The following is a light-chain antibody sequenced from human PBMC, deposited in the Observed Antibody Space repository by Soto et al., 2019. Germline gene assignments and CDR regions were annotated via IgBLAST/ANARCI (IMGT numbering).Light chain of an antibody. CDR2: DVS. CDR1: SSDVGGYNY. J-gene: IGLJ1*01. CDR3: SSYTSSNTYV. V-gene: IGLV2-14*01. Sequence: QSALTQPPSASGSPGQSVTISCTGTSSDVGGYNYVSWYQQYPGRAPKLMIYDVSNRPSGVSNRFSGSKSGNTASLTISGLQAEDEADYYCSSYTSSNTYVFGAGTKLTVL.